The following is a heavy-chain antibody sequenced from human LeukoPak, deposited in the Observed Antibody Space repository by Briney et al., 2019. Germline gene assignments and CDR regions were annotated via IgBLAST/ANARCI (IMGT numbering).Heavy chain of an antibody. Sequence: GGSLRLSTAISRYTISNARMSWVRQAPGKGLEWVSSIRSSSSYIYYADSLKGRFTISRDNAKNSLYLQMNSLRAEDTAVYYCASHRFGELLWGDLDYWGQGTLVTVSS. CDR2: IRSSSSYI. D-gene: IGHD3-10*01. V-gene: IGHV3-21*01. CDR3: ASHRFGELLWGDLDY. J-gene: IGHJ4*02. CDR1: RYTISNAR.